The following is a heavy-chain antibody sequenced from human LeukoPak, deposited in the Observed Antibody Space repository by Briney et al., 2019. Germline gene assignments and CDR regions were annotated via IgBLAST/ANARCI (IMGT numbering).Heavy chain of an antibody. D-gene: IGHD5-18*01. V-gene: IGHV4-31*03. CDR3: YSYGQGGYYYYYMDV. CDR2: IYYSGIS. J-gene: IGHJ6*03. Sequence: PSETLSLTCTVSGGSIRSGGYYWSWIRQHPGKGLEWIGYIYYSGISKYNPSLNSRVTISVDTSKNQFSLNLRSVTAADTAVYYCYSYGQGGYYYYYMDVWGKGTTVTVSS. CDR1: GGSIRSGGYY.